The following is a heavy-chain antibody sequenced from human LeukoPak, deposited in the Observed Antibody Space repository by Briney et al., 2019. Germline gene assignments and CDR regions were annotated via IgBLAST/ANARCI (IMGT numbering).Heavy chain of an antibody. CDR3: ARFLCSGYSRGCFDY. D-gene: IGHD3-22*01. CDR2: IYHSGST. J-gene: IGHJ4*02. Sequence: SETLSLTCAVSGGSISSSNWWCWVRQPPGKGLEWIGEIYHSGSTNYNPSLKSRVTISVDKSKNQFSLKLSSVTAADTAVYYCARFLCSGYSRGCFDYWGQGTLVTVSS. V-gene: IGHV4-4*02. CDR1: GGSISSSNW.